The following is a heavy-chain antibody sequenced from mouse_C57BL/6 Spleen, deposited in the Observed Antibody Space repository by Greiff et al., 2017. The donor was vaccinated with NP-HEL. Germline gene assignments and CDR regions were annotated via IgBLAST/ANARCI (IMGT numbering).Heavy chain of an antibody. CDR1: GYTFTDYE. CDR3: TSREGYYGRAWFAY. J-gene: IGHJ3*01. V-gene: IGHV1-15*01. D-gene: IGHD1-1*01. Sequence: QVQLKQSGAELVRPGASVTLSCKASGYTFTDYEMHWVKQTPVHGLEWIGAIDPETGGTAYNQKFKGKAILTADKSSSTAYMELRSLTSEDSAVYYCTSREGYYGRAWFAYWGQGTLVTVSA. CDR2: IDPETGGT.